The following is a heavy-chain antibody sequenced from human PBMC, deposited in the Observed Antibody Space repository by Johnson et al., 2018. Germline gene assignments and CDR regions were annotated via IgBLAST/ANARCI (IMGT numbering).Heavy chain of an antibody. Sequence: VQLVQSGAEVKKPGESLKISCKGSGYRFTSYWIGWVRQMPGKGLEWMGIIYPGDSDTTYSPSFQGQVTISADRSLSTAYLQWSSLKGSDTAIYYCARQSFRVVRPAASARAFEIRGQGTM. V-gene: IGHV5-51*01. CDR3: ARQSFRVVRPAASARAFEI. D-gene: IGHD2-15*01. J-gene: IGHJ3*02. CDR2: IYPGDSDT. CDR1: GYRFTSYW.